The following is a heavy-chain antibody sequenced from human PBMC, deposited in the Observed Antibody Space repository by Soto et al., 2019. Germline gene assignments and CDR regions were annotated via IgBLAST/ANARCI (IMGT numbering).Heavy chain of an antibody. CDR1: GSAFRGYS. Sequence: PGGSLRLSCSASGSAFRGYSIHRVRQAPGKGLQWLAVISYDGNNKYYADSVEGRFTISRDNSKNTVYLQMNSLRLGDTAVYYCARGPSYSDSYFDHWGQGTLVTVSS. CDR2: ISYDGNNK. J-gene: IGHJ4*02. V-gene: IGHV3-30*04. CDR3: ARGPSYSDSYFDH. D-gene: IGHD4-17*01.